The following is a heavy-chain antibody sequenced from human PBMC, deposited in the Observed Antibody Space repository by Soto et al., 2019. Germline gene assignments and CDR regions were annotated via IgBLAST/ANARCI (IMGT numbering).Heavy chain of an antibody. CDR3: VRTSLVVAAATRGAY. CDR2: INGDGSSI. J-gene: IGHJ4*02. D-gene: IGHD2-15*01. V-gene: IGHV3-74*01. Sequence: EVQLVESGGGLVQPGGSLRLSCAASGFTFSSYWMHWVRQAPGKGLAWASGINGDGSSISYADSVTGRFTISRDNGKNTLYLQMSRLRAEDTAEYYWVRTSLVVAAATRGAYWGQGTLVTVSS. CDR1: GFTFSSYW.